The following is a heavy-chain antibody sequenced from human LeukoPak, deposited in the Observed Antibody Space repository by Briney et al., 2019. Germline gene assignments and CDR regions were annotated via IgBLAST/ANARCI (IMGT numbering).Heavy chain of an antibody. CDR2: ISGGGGST. D-gene: IGHD6-19*01. Sequence: GGSLRLSCAASGFTLSSYAMSWVRQAPGKGLEWVSTISGGGGSTYYADSVKGRFTISRDNSKNTVSLQMNSLRAEDTALYYCAKGLRYSSGWPKFDSWGQGTLVTVSS. V-gene: IGHV3-23*01. CDR3: AKGLRYSSGWPKFDS. CDR1: GFTLSSYA. J-gene: IGHJ4*02.